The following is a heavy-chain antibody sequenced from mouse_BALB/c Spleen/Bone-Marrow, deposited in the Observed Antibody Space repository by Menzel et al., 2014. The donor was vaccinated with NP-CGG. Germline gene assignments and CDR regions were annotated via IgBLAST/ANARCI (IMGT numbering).Heavy chain of an antibody. CDR2: INPSNGGT. V-gene: IGHV1S81*02. Sequence: QVQLQQSGAELVKPGASVKLSCKASGYTFTSYYMCWVKQRPGQGLEWIGEINPSNGGTNFNEKFKSKATLTVDKSSSTAYMSLSNLTSEDSAVYYCTRSRRAMDHWGQGTSVTVSS. D-gene: IGHD2-12*01. CDR1: GYTFTSYY. CDR3: TRSRRAMDH. J-gene: IGHJ4*01.